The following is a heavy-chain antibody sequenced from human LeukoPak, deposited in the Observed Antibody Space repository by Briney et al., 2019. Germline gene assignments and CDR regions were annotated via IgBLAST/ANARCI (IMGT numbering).Heavy chain of an antibody. J-gene: IGHJ3*02. V-gene: IGHV1-18*01. CDR2: ISAYNGNT. Sequence: ASVKVSCKASGYTFTSYGISWVRQAPGQGLEWMRWISAYNGNTNYAQKLQGRVTMTTDTSTSTAYMELRSLRSDDTAVYYCARDRGLKWYDAFDIWGQGTMVTVSS. D-gene: IGHD2-15*01. CDR3: ARDRGLKWYDAFDI. CDR1: GYTFTSYG.